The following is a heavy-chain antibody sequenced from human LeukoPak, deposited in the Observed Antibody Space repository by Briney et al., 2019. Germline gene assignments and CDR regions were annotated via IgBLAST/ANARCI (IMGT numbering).Heavy chain of an antibody. CDR2: ISYDGSNK. CDR3: AKDLNLGSGWYVNGFDI. CDR1: GFTFSSYA. Sequence: PGGSLRLFCAASGFTFSSYAMPWVRQTPGKGLEWVAVISYDGSNKYYADSVKGRFTISRDNSKNTLYLQMNSVRAENTAVYYCAKDLNLGSGWYVNGFDIWGQGTMVTVSS. J-gene: IGHJ3*02. D-gene: IGHD6-19*01. V-gene: IGHV3-30*04.